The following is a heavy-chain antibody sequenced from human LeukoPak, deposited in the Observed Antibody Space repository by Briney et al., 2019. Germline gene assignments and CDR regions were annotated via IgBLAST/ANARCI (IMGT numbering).Heavy chain of an antibody. J-gene: IGHJ5*02. D-gene: IGHD4-11*01. CDR3: ARDANLFSNLNWFDP. CDR1: GGSINSYY. V-gene: IGHV4-59*01. Sequence: SETLSLTCTVSGGSINSYYWTWIRQPPGKALEWIGYIYYSGSTYYNPSLKSRVTISLDTSKNQFSLKLSSVTAADTPVYYGARDANLFSNLNWFDPWGQGTPVTVSS. CDR2: IYYSGST.